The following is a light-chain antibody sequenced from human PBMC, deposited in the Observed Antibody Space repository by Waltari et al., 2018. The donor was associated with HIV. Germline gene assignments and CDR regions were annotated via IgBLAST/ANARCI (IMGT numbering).Light chain of an antibody. CDR1: SGHSSSA. CDR2: LKSDGSH. J-gene: IGLJ1*01. CDR3: QTWDTGIRV. Sequence: QVVLTQSPSASASLGASVKLTCTPSSGHSSSAIAWHQPQPEKGPRYLMKLKSDGSHTKGDGIPDRFSGSSSGAERYLTISSLQSEDEADYYCQTWDTGIRVFGFGTKVTVL. V-gene: IGLV4-69*02.